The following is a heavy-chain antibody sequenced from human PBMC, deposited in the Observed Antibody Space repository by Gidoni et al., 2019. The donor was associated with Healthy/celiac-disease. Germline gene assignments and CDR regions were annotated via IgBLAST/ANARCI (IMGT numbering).Heavy chain of an antibody. CDR3: ARLYDFWSGWFDP. D-gene: IGHD3-3*01. CDR1: GSSTRSGGYS. CDR2: IYYSGST. Sequence: QVQLQESRPGLVQPSQTLSLTCTVSGSSTRSGGYSWTGLRQHPGKGLEWIGYIYYSGSTYYNPSLKSRVTISVDTSKNQFSLKLSSVTAADTAVYYCARLYDFWSGWFDPWGQGTLVTVSS. J-gene: IGHJ5*02. V-gene: IGHV4-31*03.